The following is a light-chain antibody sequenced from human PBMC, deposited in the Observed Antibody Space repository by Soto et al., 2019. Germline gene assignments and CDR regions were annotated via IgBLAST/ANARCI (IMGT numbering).Light chain of an antibody. CDR3: QQYNDSQYT. CDR2: KAT. V-gene: IGKV1-5*03. CDR1: QSITTW. Sequence: DIEMTQSPSTLSASVGDRVTITCRASQSITTWLAGYQQKPWKAPKLLIYKATNVQTGVTSRFIGSGSGTEFSLTISSLQPEDFAIYYCQQYNDSQYTFGQGTKLEIK. J-gene: IGKJ2*01.